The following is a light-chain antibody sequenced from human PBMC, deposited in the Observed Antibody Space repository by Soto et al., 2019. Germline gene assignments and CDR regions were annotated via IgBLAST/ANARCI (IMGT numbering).Light chain of an antibody. V-gene: IGKV3-20*01. J-gene: IGKJ2*01. CDR3: QQYGSSTPGT. Sequence: EIVLTQSPGTLSLSPGERATLSCRASQSVSSSYLAWYQQKPGQAPRLLIYGASSRATGIPDRFSGSGSGTDFTLTISRLEAEDFAVYYCQQYGSSTPGTFGQGTKLEI. CDR1: QSVSSSY. CDR2: GAS.